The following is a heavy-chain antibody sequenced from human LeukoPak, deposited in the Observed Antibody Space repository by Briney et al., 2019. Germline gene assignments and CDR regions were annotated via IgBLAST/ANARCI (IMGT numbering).Heavy chain of an antibody. Sequence: PGGSLRLSCAASGFTFSSYSMNWVRQAPGKGLEWVSSISSSNSYIYYAASVKGRFTTSRENAKNSLYLQMNSLRAEDTAVYYCARGEGSGSFRFDPWGQGTLVTVSS. CDR1: GFTFSSYS. CDR2: ISSSNSYI. J-gene: IGHJ5*02. CDR3: ARGEGSGSFRFDP. D-gene: IGHD3-10*01. V-gene: IGHV3-21*01.